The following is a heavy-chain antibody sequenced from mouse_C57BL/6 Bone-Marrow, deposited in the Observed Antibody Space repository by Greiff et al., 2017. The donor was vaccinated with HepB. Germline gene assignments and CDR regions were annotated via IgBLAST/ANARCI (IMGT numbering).Heavy chain of an antibody. Sequence: QVQLQQSGPELVKPGASVKLSCKASGYTFTSYDINWVKRRPGQGLEWIGWIYPRDGSTKYNEKFKGKATLTVDTSSSTSYLELHSLTSEDSAVYFCARRAWYYGSYAMDYWGQGTSVTVSS. CDR1: GYTFTSYD. CDR2: IYPRDGST. CDR3: ARRAWYYGSYAMDY. V-gene: IGHV1-85*01. J-gene: IGHJ4*01. D-gene: IGHD1-1*01.